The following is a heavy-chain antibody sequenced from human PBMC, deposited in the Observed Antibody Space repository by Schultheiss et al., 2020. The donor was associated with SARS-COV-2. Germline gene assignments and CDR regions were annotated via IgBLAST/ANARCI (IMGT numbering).Heavy chain of an antibody. V-gene: IGHV3-9*01. J-gene: IGHJ4*02. D-gene: IGHD6-19*01. CDR3: AKRPAVADFIDY. Sequence: SLRLSCAASGFTFDDYAMHWVRQAPGKGLEWVSGISWNSGSIGYADSVKGRFTISRDNSKNTLYLQMNSLRAEDTAVYYCAKRPAVADFIDYWGQGTLVTVSS. CDR2: ISWNSGSI. CDR1: GFTFDDYA.